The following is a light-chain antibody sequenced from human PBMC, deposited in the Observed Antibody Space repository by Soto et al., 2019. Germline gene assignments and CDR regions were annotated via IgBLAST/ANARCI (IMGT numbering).Light chain of an antibody. CDR2: EGS. V-gene: IGLV2-23*01. J-gene: IGLJ1*01. CDR1: SSDVGSYNL. Sequence: QSALTQPASVSGSPGQSITISCTGTSSDVGSYNLVSWYQQHPGKAPKLMIYEGSKRPSGVSNRFSGSKSGNTASLTISGLQAEDEADYFCCSYAGSFTLYVFGIGTKVTVL. CDR3: CSYAGSFTLYV.